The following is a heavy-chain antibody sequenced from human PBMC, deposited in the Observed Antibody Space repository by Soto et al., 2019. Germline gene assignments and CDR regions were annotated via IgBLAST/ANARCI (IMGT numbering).Heavy chain of an antibody. CDR3: ARGSMVRGVIISVGDAFDI. J-gene: IGHJ3*02. V-gene: IGHV1-69*06. D-gene: IGHD3-10*01. CDR2: IIPIFGTA. Sequence: QVQLVQSGAEVKKPGSSVKVSCKASGGTFSSYAISWVRQAPGQGLEWMGGIIPIFGTANYAQKFQGRVTITADKSTITAYMELSSLRSEDTAVYYCARGSMVRGVIISVGDAFDIWGQGTMVTVSS. CDR1: GGTFSSYA.